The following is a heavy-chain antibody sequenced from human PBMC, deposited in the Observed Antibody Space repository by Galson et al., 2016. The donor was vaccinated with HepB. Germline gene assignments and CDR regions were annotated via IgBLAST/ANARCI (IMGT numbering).Heavy chain of an antibody. Sequence: SVKVSCKAPGGTFSSYGISWVRQAPGQGLEWMGGIIPMYGPGYYTQKFQGRISITVDDSTTTAYMELSRLRPEDTAVYYCARDPTYYDRLTGQNYFYAMDVWGQGTTVTVSS. J-gene: IGHJ6*02. D-gene: IGHD3-9*01. CDR2: IIPMYGPG. V-gene: IGHV1-69*13. CDR1: GGTFSSYG. CDR3: ARDPTYYDRLTGQNYFYAMDV.